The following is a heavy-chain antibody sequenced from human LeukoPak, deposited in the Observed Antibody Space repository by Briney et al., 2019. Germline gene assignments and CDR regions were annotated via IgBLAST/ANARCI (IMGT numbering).Heavy chain of an antibody. CDR1: GFTFSSYE. J-gene: IGHJ3*02. CDR2: ISSSGSTI. CDR3: AKARGGSFDFDAFDI. Sequence: GGSLRLSCAASGFTFSSYEMNWVRQAPGKGLEWVSYISSSGSTIYYADSVKGRFTISRDNAKNSLYLQMNSLRVEDMALYYCAKARGGSFDFDAFDIWGQGTMVTVSS. D-gene: IGHD1-26*01. V-gene: IGHV3-48*03.